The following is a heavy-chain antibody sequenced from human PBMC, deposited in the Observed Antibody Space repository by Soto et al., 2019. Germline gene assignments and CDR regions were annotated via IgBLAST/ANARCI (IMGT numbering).Heavy chain of an antibody. CDR1: GLTVSSNY. Sequence: EVQLVESGGGLVQPGGSLRLSCAASGLTVSSNYMSWVRQAPGKGLEWVSVLYSGGSTYYADSVKGRFTTSRDNSKNTLYLQMNSLRVDDTAMYYCARDGADYWGQGTLVTVSS. J-gene: IGHJ4*02. D-gene: IGHD3-16*01. CDR2: LYSGGST. V-gene: IGHV3-66*01. CDR3: ARDGADY.